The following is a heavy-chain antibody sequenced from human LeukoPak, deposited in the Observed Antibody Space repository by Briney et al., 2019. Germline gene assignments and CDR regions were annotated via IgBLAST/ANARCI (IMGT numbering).Heavy chain of an antibody. CDR1: GGSFSGYY. V-gene: IGHV4-34*01. CDR3: ASGYTTGILRAFRYMGV. Sequence: PSETLSLTCAVYGGSFSGYYWSWIRQPPGKGLEWIGEINHSGSTNYNPSLKSRVTISVDTSKNQFSLKLSSVTAADTAVYYCASGYTTGILRAFRYMGVWGKGTTVTVSS. J-gene: IGHJ6*03. CDR2: INHSGST. D-gene: IGHD4-17*01.